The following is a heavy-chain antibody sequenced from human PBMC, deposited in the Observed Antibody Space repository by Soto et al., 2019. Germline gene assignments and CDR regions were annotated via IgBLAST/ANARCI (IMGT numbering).Heavy chain of an antibody. CDR1: GDSVSSNSAA. V-gene: IGHV6-1*01. J-gene: IGHJ4*02. CDR2: TYYRSKWYN. CDR3: ARGVNSIAVAGIIDY. D-gene: IGHD6-19*01. Sequence: KQSQTLSLTCAISGDSVSSNSAAWNWIRQSPSRGLEWLGRTYYRSKWYNDYAVSVKSRITINPDTSKNQFSLQLNSETPEDTAVYYCARGVNSIAVAGIIDYWGQGTLVTVSS.